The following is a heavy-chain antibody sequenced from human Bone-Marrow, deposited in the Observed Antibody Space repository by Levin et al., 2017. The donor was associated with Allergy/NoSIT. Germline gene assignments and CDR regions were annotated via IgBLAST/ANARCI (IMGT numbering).Heavy chain of an antibody. D-gene: IGHD6-13*01. J-gene: IGHJ4*02. CDR3: ARATRSSLIHYFDH. CDR1: GGSISSYY. V-gene: IGHV4-59*01. CDR2: MYYSGST. Sequence: SQTLSLTCTVSGGSISSYYYSWIRQPPGKGLEWIAYMYYSGSTNYNPSLNSRVTISVDTSKNQFSLKLRSVTAADTAVYYCARATRSSLIHYFDHWGQGTLVTVSS.